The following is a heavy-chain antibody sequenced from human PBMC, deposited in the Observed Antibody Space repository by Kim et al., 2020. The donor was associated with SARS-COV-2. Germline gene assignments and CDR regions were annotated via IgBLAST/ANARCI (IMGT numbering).Heavy chain of an antibody. V-gene: IGHV1-69*13. CDR1: GGTFNKYA. CDR2: IVPIFGKA. J-gene: IGHJ2*01. CDR3: ASDLDYYDTTGYYPTHWFFDV. D-gene: IGHD3-22*01. Sequence: SVKVSCKTSGGTFNKYAISWVRQAPGQGFEWMGGIVPIFGKADFARKFQGRLTITADESTSTAYMELSGLRFEDTAVYYCASDLDYYDTTGYYPTHWFFDVWGRGTPVTVSS.